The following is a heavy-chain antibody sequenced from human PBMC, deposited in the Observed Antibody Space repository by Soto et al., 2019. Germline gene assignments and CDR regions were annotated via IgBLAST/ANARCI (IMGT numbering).Heavy chain of an antibody. CDR3: VKDAPDCSSTSCYGSDWFDP. D-gene: IGHD2-2*01. CDR1: GFTFSSYA. J-gene: IGHJ5*02. Sequence: GGSLRLSCAASGFTFSSYAMSWVRQAPGKGLEWVSGISGSGDSTYYADSVKGRFTISRDNSKNTLYLKMNSLRADDTAVYYCVKDAPDCSSTSCYGSDWFDPWGQGTLVTVSS. CDR2: ISGSGDST. V-gene: IGHV3-23*01.